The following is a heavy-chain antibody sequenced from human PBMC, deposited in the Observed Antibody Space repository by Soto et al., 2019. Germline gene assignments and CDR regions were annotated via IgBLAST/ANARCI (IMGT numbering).Heavy chain of an antibody. D-gene: IGHD2-15*01. Sequence: GASVKVSCKASGYTFTSYYMHWVRQAPGQGLEWMGIINPSGGSTSYAQKFQGRVTMTRDTSTSTVYMELSSLRSEDTAVYYCARDRCSGGRCNWFDPWGQGTLVTV. CDR2: INPSGGST. CDR1: GYTFTSYY. V-gene: IGHV1-46*01. CDR3: ARDRCSGGRCNWFDP. J-gene: IGHJ5*02.